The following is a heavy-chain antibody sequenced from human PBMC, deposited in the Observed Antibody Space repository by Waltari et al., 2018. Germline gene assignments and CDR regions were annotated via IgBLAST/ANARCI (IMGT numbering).Heavy chain of an antibody. CDR1: GYTFTGYY. D-gene: IGHD3-3*01. CDR3: AREGILTIFGVVLPLDY. V-gene: IGHV1-2*02. CDR2: INPNSGGT. Sequence: QVQLVQSGAEVKKPGASVKVSCKASGYTFTGYYMHWVRQAPGQGLEWMGWINPNSGGTNYAQKFQGRVTMTRDTSISTAYMELSRLRSDDTAVYYCAREGILTIFGVVLPLDYWGQGTLVTVSS. J-gene: IGHJ4*02.